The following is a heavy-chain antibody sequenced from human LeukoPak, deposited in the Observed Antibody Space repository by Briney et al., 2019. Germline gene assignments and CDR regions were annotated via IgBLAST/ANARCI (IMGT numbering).Heavy chain of an antibody. J-gene: IGHJ4*02. Sequence: ASVKVSCKASGYSFTSYDINWVRQATGQGLEWMGWMNPDSANTGYAQKFQGRVTMTRDTSISTAYMELSGLRSDDTAVYYCVRSTMGVRRTNDYWGQGTLVTVSS. D-gene: IGHD3-10*01. CDR2: MNPDSANT. CDR3: VRSTMGVRRTNDY. CDR1: GYSFTSYD. V-gene: IGHV1-8*01.